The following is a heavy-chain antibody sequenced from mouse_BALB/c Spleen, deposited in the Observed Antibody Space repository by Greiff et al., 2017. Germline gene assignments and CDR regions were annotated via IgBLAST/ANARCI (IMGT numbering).Heavy chain of an antibody. D-gene: IGHD2-4*01. CDR3: AYDYDWFAY. CDR1: GYTFTSYV. Sequence: EVKLMESGPELVKPGASVKMSCKASGYTFTSYVMHWVKQKPGQGLEWIGYINPYNDGTKYNEKFKGKATLTSDKSSSTAYMELSSLTSEDSAVYYCAYDYDWFAYWGQGTLVTVSA. V-gene: IGHV1-14*01. CDR2: INPYNDGT. J-gene: IGHJ3*01.